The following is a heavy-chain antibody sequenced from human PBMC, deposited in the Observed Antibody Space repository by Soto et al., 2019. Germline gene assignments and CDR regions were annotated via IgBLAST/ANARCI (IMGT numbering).Heavy chain of an antibody. CDR1: GYSFTSYW. D-gene: IGHD3-10*01. CDR3: ARMGGSGSYYYYYYYGMDV. V-gene: IGHV5-51*01. CDR2: IYPGDSDT. Sequence: GESLKISCKGSGYSFTSYWIGWVRQMPGKGLERMGIIYPGDSDTRYSPSFQGQVTISADKSISTAYLQWSSLKASDTAMYYCARMGGSGSYYYYYYYGMDVWGQGTTVTVSS. J-gene: IGHJ6*02.